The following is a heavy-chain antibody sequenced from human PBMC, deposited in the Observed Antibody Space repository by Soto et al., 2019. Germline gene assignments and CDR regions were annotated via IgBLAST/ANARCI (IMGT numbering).Heavy chain of an antibody. J-gene: IGHJ4*02. CDR1: GASVSTGVYY. V-gene: IGHV4-31*02. D-gene: IGHD3-10*02. CDR2: IDNSGST. Sequence: SETLSLTCAVSGASVSTGVYYWAWIRQHPGKGLEWIGYIDNSGSTYYNPSLTGRVDISVDTSRNEFSLNLQSLTAADTAFYYCAGXVSDFDVRRYRTSYFDQWGQGILVTVSS. CDR3: AGXVSDFDVRRYRTSYFDQ.